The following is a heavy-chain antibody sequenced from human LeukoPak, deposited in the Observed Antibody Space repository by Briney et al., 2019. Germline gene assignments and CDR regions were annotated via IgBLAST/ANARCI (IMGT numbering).Heavy chain of an antibody. CDR1: GGSISRGDYY. V-gene: IGHV4-30-4*01. Sequence: SQTLSLTCTVSGGSISRGDYYLSWIRQPPGKGLEWIGYIYYRGSTYYNPSLKSRVTLSVDTSKNQFSLRLSSVTAADTAMYYCARDSYYYYYMDVWGRGTTVTVSS. CDR2: IYYRGST. CDR3: ARDSYYYYYMDV. J-gene: IGHJ6*03.